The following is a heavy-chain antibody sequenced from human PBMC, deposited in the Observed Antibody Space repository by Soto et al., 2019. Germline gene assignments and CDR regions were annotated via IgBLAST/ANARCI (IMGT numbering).Heavy chain of an antibody. D-gene: IGHD2-15*01. Sequence: GESLKISCKGSGYSLTSYWISWVRQMHGKGLEWMGRVDPSDSYTNYSPCFQGHVTISAGNGISTACLQWSGLKASDTAMYYCARHSSPLYCSVGSCYSLSHYYFDYWGQGTLVTVSS. CDR2: VDPSDSYT. V-gene: IGHV5-10-1*01. J-gene: IGHJ4*02. CDR1: GYSLTSYW. CDR3: ARHSSPLYCSVGSCYSLSHYYFDY.